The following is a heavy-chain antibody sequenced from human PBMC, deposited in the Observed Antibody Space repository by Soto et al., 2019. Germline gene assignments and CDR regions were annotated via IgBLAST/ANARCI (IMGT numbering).Heavy chain of an antibody. Sequence: PGGSLRLSCAASGFTFSSYGMHWVRQAPGKGLEWVAVISYDGSNKYYADSVKGRFTISRDNSKNTLYLQMNSLRAEDTAVYYCAKMEKGEGYYDSSWTKTPYGMDVWGQGTTVTVSS. CDR1: GFTFSSYG. CDR3: AKMEKGEGYYDSSWTKTPYGMDV. CDR2: ISYDGSNK. V-gene: IGHV3-30*18. J-gene: IGHJ6*02. D-gene: IGHD3-22*01.